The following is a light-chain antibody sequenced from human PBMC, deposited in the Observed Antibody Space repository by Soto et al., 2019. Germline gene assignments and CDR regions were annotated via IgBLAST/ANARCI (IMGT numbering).Light chain of an antibody. J-gene: IGKJ2*01. V-gene: IGKV1-39*01. Sequence: DIQMTQSPSSLSASVGDRVTITCRANQTISNHLSWFQQIPGKAPKLLIYAASTLQSGVPSRFSGSGSGTDFTLTISCLQPEDFATYYCQQSYSALMYTFGQGTKVEIK. CDR2: AAS. CDR3: QQSYSALMYT. CDR1: QTISNH.